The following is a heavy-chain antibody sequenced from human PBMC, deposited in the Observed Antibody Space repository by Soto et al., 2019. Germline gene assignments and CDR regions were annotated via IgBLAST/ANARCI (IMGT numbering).Heavy chain of an antibody. D-gene: IGHD1-7*01. CDR3: VKYPGMRLELRWDYYYYGMDV. V-gene: IGHV3-30*18. J-gene: IGHJ6*02. Sequence: GGSLRLSCAASGFTFSSYGMHWVRQAPGKGLEWVAVISYDGKNKKYAESVKGRNNNSRDNSKNTLFLQMNSLRAEDTAVYYCVKYPGMRLELRWDYYYYGMDVWGQGTTVTVSS. CDR1: GFTFSSYG. CDR2: ISYDGKNK.